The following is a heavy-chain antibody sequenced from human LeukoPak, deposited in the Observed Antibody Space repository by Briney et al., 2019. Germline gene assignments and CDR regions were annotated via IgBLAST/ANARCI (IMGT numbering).Heavy chain of an antibody. Sequence: PGGSLRLSCAASGFTFSSYAMSWVRQAPGKGLEWVSAISGSGGSTYYADSVKGRFTISRDNSKNTLYLQMNSLRAEDTAVYYCAKDQVEVDGDVNLYAFDIWGQGTMVTVSS. CDR3: AKDQVEVDGDVNLYAFDI. V-gene: IGHV3-23*01. D-gene: IGHD4-17*01. CDR1: GFTFSSYA. J-gene: IGHJ3*02. CDR2: ISGSGGST.